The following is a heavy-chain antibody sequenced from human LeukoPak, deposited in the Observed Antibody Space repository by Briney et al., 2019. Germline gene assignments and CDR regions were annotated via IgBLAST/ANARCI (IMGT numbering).Heavy chain of an antibody. CDR3: AKGHSDYGTGFDL. D-gene: IGHD4-17*01. V-gene: IGHV3-23*01. CDR1: GFTFTNYA. J-gene: IGHJ4*02. CDR2: ISGTGAFT. Sequence: GGSLRLSFAASGFTFTNYAMSWVRQAPGKGLESVSVISGTGAFTYYADSVKGRFTISRDNSKNTLYLQMNSLRAEDTTLYYCAKGHSDYGTGFDLWGRGTLVTVSS.